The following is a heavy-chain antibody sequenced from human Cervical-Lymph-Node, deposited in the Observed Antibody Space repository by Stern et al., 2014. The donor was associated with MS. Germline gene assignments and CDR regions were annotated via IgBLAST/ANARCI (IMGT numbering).Heavy chain of an antibody. D-gene: IGHD6-6*01. CDR3: ARFYSSSSFADAFDI. V-gene: IGHV2-70*01. CDR2: IDWDDDK. CDR1: GFSLTTSGMC. Sequence: QVTLKESGPALVKPTQTLTLTCTFSGFSLTTSGMCVSWIRPPPGKALEWLAFIDWDDDKSYNTSLKTRLTISKDTSKNQVVLTMTNMDPVDTATYYCARFYSSSSFADAFDIWGQGTRVTVSS. J-gene: IGHJ3*02.